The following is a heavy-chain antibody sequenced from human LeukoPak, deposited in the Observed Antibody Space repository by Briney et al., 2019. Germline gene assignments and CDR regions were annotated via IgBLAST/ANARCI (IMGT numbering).Heavy chain of an antibody. CDR3: ARTNTRGAFDI. Sequence: PGGSLRLSCAASGFTFSSYAMSWVRQAPGKGLEWVSSISSSSSYIYYADSVKGRFTISRDNAKNSLYLQMNSLRAEDMAVYYCARTNTRGAFDIWGQGTMVTVSS. V-gene: IGHV3-21*01. J-gene: IGHJ3*02. CDR1: GFTFSSYA. CDR2: ISSSSSYI. D-gene: IGHD2-8*01.